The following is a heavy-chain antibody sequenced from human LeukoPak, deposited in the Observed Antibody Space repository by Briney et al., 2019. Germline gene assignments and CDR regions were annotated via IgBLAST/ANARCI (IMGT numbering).Heavy chain of an antibody. Sequence: SGTLSLTCTVSGGSISSNDWWTWLRQPPGKGLELIGEVYHSGTTNYKPSLKSRVSISVDKSKNQFSLRLSSVTAADTAVYYCARGKESSSSWANWFDPWGQGTLVTVSS. CDR1: GGSISSNDW. J-gene: IGHJ5*02. CDR3: ARGKESSSSWANWFDP. D-gene: IGHD6-13*01. CDR2: VYHSGTT. V-gene: IGHV4-4*02.